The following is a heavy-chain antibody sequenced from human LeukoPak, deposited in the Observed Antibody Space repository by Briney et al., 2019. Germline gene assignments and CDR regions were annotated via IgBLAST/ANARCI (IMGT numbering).Heavy chain of an antibody. V-gene: IGHV4-38-2*02. CDR1: GYSISSGYY. J-gene: IGHJ3*02. Sequence: SETLSLTCTVSGYSISSGYYWGWIRQPPGKGLEWIGTFHHRGSTFQNPSLKSRVTISLDTSKNQFSLKLSAVTAADTAVYYCAKAYSGTYPHEAFDIWGQGTIVTVSS. CDR3: AKAYSGTYPHEAFDI. CDR2: FHHRGST. D-gene: IGHD1-26*01.